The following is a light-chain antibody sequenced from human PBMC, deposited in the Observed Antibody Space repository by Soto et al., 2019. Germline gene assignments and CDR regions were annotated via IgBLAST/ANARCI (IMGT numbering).Light chain of an antibody. Sequence: EIVMTRSPATLSVSPGERATLSCRASQSVSSNLAWYQQKPGQAPRLLIYGASTRATGIPARFSGSGSGTDFTLTISRLEPEDLAVYYCQQYDYLVTFGQGTKVDIK. V-gene: IGKV3-15*01. CDR3: QQYDYLVT. CDR2: GAS. J-gene: IGKJ1*01. CDR1: QSVSSN.